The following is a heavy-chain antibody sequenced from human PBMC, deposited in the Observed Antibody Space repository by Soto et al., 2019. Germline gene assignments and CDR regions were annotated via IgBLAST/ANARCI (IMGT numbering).Heavy chain of an antibody. Sequence: SETLSLTCNVSGGSISNYYWTWVRKPPEKGLEWIGYMYYNGNINYNPSLKSRVTISIDTSKNQFSLTLKSVTAADTAVYYCASGGNWFDPWGQGVLVTVSS. V-gene: IGHV4-59*01. D-gene: IGHD3-16*01. CDR3: ASGGNWFDP. CDR1: GGSISNYY. J-gene: IGHJ5*02. CDR2: MYYNGNI.